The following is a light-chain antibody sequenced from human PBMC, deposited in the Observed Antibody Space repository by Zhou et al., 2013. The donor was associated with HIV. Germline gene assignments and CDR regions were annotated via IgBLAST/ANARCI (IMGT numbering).Light chain of an antibody. Sequence: QMTQSPSTLSASVGDRVTITCRASQSISSWLAWYQQKPGKAPKLLIHDASNLESGVPSRFSGSGSGTEFTLTISSLQPDDFGNYYCQQYNSYSSITFGQGTRLEIK. V-gene: IGKV1-5*01. CDR2: DAS. CDR3: QQYNSYSSIT. J-gene: IGKJ5*01. CDR1: QSISSW.